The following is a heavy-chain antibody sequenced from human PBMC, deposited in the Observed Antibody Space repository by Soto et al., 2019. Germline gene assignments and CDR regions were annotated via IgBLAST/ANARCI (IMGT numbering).Heavy chain of an antibody. J-gene: IGHJ3*02. CDR3: ARDSAGARRRELATHAFDI. D-gene: IGHD3-10*01. CDR2: IYYSGST. Sequence: SCILQTTGKALEWIGYIYYSGSTNYNPSLKSRVTISVDTSKNQFSLKLSSVTAADTAVYYCARDSAGARRRELATHAFDIWGQGTMVTVPS. V-gene: IGHV4-59*01.